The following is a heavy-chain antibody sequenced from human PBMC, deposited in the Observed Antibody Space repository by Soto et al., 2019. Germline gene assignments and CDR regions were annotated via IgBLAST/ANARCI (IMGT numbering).Heavy chain of an antibody. J-gene: IGHJ3*02. V-gene: IGHV1-8*01. CDR3: ARDGAVAGTNAFDI. CDR2: MNPNSGNT. CDR1: GYTFTSYD. D-gene: IGHD6-19*01. Sequence: ASVKVSCKASGYTFTSYDINWVRQATGQGLEWMGWMNPNSGNTGYAQKFQGRVTMTRNTSISTAYMELSSLRSEDTAVYYCARDGAVAGTNAFDIWGQGTMVTVS.